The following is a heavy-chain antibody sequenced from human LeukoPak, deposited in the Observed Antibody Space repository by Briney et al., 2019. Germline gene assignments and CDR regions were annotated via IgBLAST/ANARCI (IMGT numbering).Heavy chain of an antibody. D-gene: IGHD4-17*01. V-gene: IGHV4-59*12. CDR3: AREGGFRGTTDYGDYIFDY. Sequence: PSETLSLTCTVSGGSISSYYWSWIRQPPGKGLEWIGYIYYSGSTNYNPSLKSRVTMSVDTSKSQFSLKLSSVTAADTAVYYCAREGGFRGTTDYGDYIFDYWGQGTLVTVSS. J-gene: IGHJ4*02. CDR1: GGSISSYY. CDR2: IYYSGST.